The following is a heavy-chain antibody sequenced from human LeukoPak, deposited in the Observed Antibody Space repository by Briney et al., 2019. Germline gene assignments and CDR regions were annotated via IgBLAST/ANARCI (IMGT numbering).Heavy chain of an antibody. V-gene: IGHV1-24*01. CDR3: AIGLVGSGSYIPYGMDV. D-gene: IGHD3-10*01. CDR1: GYTLTELS. J-gene: IGHJ6*02. CDR2: FDPEDGET. Sequence: ASVKVSCKVSGYTLTELSMHWVRQAPGKGLEWMGGFDPEDGETIYAQKFQGRVTMTEDTSTDTAYMELSSLRSEDTAEYYCAIGLVGSGSYIPYGMDVWGQGTTVTVSS.